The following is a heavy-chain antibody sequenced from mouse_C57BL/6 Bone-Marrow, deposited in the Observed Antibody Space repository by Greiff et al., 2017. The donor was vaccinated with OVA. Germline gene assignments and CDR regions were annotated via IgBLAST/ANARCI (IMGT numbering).Heavy chain of an antibody. V-gene: IGHV1-75*01. Sequence: QVQLQQSGPELVKPGASVKISCKASGYTFTDYYINWVKQRPGQGLEWIGWIFPGSGSTYYNEKFKGKATLTVDQSSSTAYMLLSSLTSEDSAVYFCAREGLLRFGFAYWGQGTLVTVSA. D-gene: IGHD1-1*01. J-gene: IGHJ3*01. CDR2: IFPGSGST. CDR3: AREGLLRFGFAY. CDR1: GYTFTDYY.